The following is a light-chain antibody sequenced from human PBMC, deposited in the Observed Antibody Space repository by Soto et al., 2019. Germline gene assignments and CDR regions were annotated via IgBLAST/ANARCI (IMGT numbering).Light chain of an antibody. CDR2: GNS. CDR3: QSYDTSLSGYVV. Sequence: QPVLTQPPSVSGAPGQRVTISCTGSSSNIGAGYDVHWYQQLPGTAPKLLIYGNSNRPSGVPDRFSGSKSGTSASLAITGLQAEHEADYYCQSYDTSLSGYVVFGGGTKLTVL. V-gene: IGLV1-40*01. CDR1: SSNIGAGYD. J-gene: IGLJ2*01.